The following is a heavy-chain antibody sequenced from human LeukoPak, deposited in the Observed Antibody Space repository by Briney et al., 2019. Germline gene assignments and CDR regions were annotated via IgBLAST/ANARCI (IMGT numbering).Heavy chain of an antibody. CDR3: ARDHYYGSGSHYMDV. V-gene: IGHV1-2*02. Sequence: ASVKVPCKASGYTFTGYYMHWVRQAPGQGLEWMGWINPNSGGTNYAQKFQGRVTMTRDTSISTAYMELSRLRSDDTAVYYCARDHYYGSGSHYMDVWGKGTTVTISS. D-gene: IGHD3-10*01. CDR2: INPNSGGT. CDR1: GYTFTGYY. J-gene: IGHJ6*03.